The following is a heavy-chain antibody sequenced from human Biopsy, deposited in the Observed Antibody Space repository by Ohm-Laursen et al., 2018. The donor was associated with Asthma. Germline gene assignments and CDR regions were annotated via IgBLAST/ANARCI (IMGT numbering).Heavy chain of an antibody. J-gene: IGHJ4*02. CDR1: GGSMSSSSYY. CDR3: ARHWDWGSFFDY. V-gene: IGHV4-39*01. Sequence: SQTLSLTCTVSGGSMSSSSYYWGWIRQPPGKGLEWMGSISYTGSAYHNPSLKSRFTISVDTSKTHFSLKLSSATAADTAVYYCARHWDWGSFFDYWGQGTPVTVSS. CDR2: ISYTGSA. D-gene: IGHD7-27*01.